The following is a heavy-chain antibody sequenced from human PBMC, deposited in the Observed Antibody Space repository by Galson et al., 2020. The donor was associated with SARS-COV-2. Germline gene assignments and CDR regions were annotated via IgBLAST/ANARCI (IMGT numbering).Heavy chain of an antibody. Sequence: GESLKISCAASGFTFSNAWMIWLRQAPGKGLEWVGRIQRRIDAETTDYAASVKGRFIISRDDLKNTLYLHMNGLKTEDTGVYYCAIRFGGLEYLDVWGKGTTVTVSS. CDR3: AIRFGGLEYLDV. CDR2: IQRRIDAETT. V-gene: IGHV3-15*01. CDR1: GFTFSNAW. D-gene: IGHD3-16*01. J-gene: IGHJ6*03.